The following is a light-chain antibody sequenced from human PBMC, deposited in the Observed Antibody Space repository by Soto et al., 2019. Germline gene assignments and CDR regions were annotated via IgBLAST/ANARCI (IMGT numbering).Light chain of an antibody. Sequence: EIVLTQSPGTLSLSPGERATLSCRASQSFNSIYLAWYQQKPGQAPRLLIYDASNRATGIPARFSGSGSGTDFTLTISSLEPEDFAVYYCQQRSNWTFGQGTKVDIK. V-gene: IGKV3D-20*02. CDR3: QQRSNWT. CDR1: QSFNSIY. CDR2: DAS. J-gene: IGKJ1*01.